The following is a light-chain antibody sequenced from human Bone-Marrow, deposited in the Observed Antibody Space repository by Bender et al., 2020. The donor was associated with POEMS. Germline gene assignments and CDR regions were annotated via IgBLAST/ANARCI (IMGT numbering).Light chain of an antibody. CDR3: SSYTRGNF. V-gene: IGLV1-44*01. CDR2: SNY. CDR1: DSNFGGNN. J-gene: IGLJ2*01. Sequence: QSVLTQPPSASGTPGQSVIISCSGTDSNFGGNNVNWYQHLPGTAPRLVVYSNYQRPSGVSVRFSGSKSGNTASLTLSGLQTEDEADYYCSSYTRGNFFGGGTKLTVL.